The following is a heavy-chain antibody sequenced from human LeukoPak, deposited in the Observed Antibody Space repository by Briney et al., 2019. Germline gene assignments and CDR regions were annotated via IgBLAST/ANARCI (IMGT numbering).Heavy chain of an antibody. D-gene: IGHD2-15*01. CDR1: GFCFSVYC. CDR2: IKLDGSAT. CDR3: ARDEGVPTNCIFDD. J-gene: IGHJ4*01. V-gene: IGHV3-7*01. Sequence: GGSLRLSCAVSGFCFSVYCMRCVRQTPGGGLEWVANIKLDGSATNYVGSVRGRFTTTRDNAKNSLFLQTNGLRAEDTAIYYCARDEGVPTNCIFDDSSQATLVTASS.